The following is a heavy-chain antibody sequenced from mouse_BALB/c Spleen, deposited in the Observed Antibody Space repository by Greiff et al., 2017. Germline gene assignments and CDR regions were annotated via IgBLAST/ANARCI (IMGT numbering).Heavy chain of an antibody. V-gene: IGHV5-6-5*01. D-gene: IGHD2-10*02. J-gene: IGHJ2*01. CDR1: GFTFSSYT. Sequence: EVNVVESGGGLVKPGGSLKLSCAASGFTFSSYTMSWVRQTPEKRLEWVASISSGGSTYYPDSVKGRFTISRDNARNILYLQMSSLRSEDTAMYYCAREYGNYGYWGQGTTLTVSS. CDR2: ISSGGST. CDR3: AREYGNYGY.